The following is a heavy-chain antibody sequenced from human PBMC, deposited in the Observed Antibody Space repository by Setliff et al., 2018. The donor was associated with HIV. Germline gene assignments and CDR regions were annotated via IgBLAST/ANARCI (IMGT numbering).Heavy chain of an antibody. D-gene: IGHD2-15*01. Sequence: PGGSLRLSCEASGFTVSSSYMAWVRQAPGKGLEWVSTIYSDGSTYHRDSVKGRFTLSRDNSKNTVYLQVGSLRPDDTAMYYCARDATRGGDMDVWGKGITVTVSS. CDR2: IYSDGST. CDR1: GFTVSSSY. J-gene: IGHJ6*03. CDR3: ARDATRGGDMDV. V-gene: IGHV3-66*02.